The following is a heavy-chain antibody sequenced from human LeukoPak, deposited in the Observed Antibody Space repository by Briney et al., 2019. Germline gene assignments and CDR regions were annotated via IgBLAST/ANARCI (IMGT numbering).Heavy chain of an antibody. J-gene: IGHJ5*02. D-gene: IGHD3-22*01. CDR3: ARDQPEDTSGYQFDP. CDR1: GYTFTSYY. CDR2: INPRGGST. Sequence: ASVKVSCKASGYTFTSYYMHWVRQAPGQGLEWMGIINPRGGSTSYAQKFQGRVTMTRDMSTSTVYMELSSLRAEDTAVYYCARDQPEDTSGYQFDPWGQGTLVTVSS. V-gene: IGHV1-46*01.